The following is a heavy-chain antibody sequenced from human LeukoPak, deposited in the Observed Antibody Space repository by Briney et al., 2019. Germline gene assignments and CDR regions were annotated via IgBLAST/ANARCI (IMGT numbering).Heavy chain of an antibody. Sequence: ASVKVSCKPSGYTFTGYYMHWVRQAPGQGLEWMGWINPKSGGTNYEQKFQGRVIMTRDTSISTAYMELSRLRSDDTAVYYCARHMTTANNWFDPWGQGTLVTVSS. D-gene: IGHD1-1*01. CDR3: ARHMTTANNWFDP. CDR2: INPKSGGT. CDR1: GYTFTGYY. V-gene: IGHV1-2*02. J-gene: IGHJ5*02.